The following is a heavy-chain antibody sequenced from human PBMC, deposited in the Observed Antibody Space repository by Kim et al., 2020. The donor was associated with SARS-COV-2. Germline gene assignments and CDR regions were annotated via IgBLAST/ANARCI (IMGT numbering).Heavy chain of an antibody. Sequence: GGSLRLSCAASGFSFSSYAMSWVRQAPGKGLEWVSVIYSGASSTYYADSVKGRFTISRDNSKNTLYLQMNSLRAEDTAAYYCSKDQGQSYFDYWGQGTLV. V-gene: IGHV3-23*03. J-gene: IGHJ4*02. CDR3: SKDQGQSYFDY. D-gene: IGHD4-4*01. CDR2: IYSGASST. CDR1: GFSFSSYA.